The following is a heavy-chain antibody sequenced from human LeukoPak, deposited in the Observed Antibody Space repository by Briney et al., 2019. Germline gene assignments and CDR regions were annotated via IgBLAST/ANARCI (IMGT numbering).Heavy chain of an antibody. J-gene: IGHJ4*02. Sequence: GGSLRLSCAASGFTFSSYWMSWVRQAPGKGLEWVANIKQDGSEKYYVDSVKGRFTISRDNAENSLYLQMNSLRAEDTAVYYCARWTTYYDFWSGYHVAYFDYWGQGTLVTVSS. CDR1: GFTFSSYW. CDR2: IKQDGSEK. D-gene: IGHD3-3*01. V-gene: IGHV3-7*01. CDR3: ARWTTYYDFWSGYHVAYFDY.